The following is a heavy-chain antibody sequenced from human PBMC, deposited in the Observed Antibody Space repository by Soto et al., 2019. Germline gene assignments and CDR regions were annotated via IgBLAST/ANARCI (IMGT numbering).Heavy chain of an antibody. D-gene: IGHD3-3*01. Sequence: GGSLRLSCAASGFTFRTYAMHWVRQAPGKGLEWVAIVSYDGSSKYYADSVKGRFTISRDNSKNTLYLEMNSLRPEDTAVYYCAKDAYDFWTGHYQGYNFDYWGQGTLVTVSS. J-gene: IGHJ4*02. CDR1: GFTFRTYA. CDR2: VSYDGSSK. CDR3: AKDAYDFWTGHYQGYNFDY. V-gene: IGHV3-30*18.